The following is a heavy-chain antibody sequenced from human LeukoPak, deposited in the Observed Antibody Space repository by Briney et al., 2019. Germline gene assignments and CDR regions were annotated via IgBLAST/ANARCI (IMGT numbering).Heavy chain of an antibody. CDR3: ARDPIEPSIAARLHYYYGMDV. D-gene: IGHD6-6*01. CDR1: GGTFSSYA. J-gene: IGHJ6*02. V-gene: IGHV1-69*13. Sequence: ASVKVSCTASGGTFSSYAISWVRQAPGQGLEWMGGIIPIFGTANYAQKFQGRVTIAADESTSTAYMELSSLRSEDTAVYYCARDPIEPSIAARLHYYYGMDVWGQGTTVTVSS. CDR2: IIPIFGTA.